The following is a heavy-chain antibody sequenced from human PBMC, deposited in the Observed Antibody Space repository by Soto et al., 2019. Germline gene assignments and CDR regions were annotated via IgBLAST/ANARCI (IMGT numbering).Heavy chain of an antibody. D-gene: IGHD5-12*01. V-gene: IGHV1-18*01. J-gene: IGHJ6*02. CDR3: ARGLYIVATISYYYGMDV. CDR2: ISAYNGNT. CDR1: GYTFTSYG. Sequence: GPVKVSCKASGYTFTSYGISWVRQAPGQGLEWMGWISAYNGNTNYAQKLQGRVTMTTDTSTSTAYMELRSLRSDDTAVYYCARGLYIVATISYYYGMDVWGQGTTVTVS.